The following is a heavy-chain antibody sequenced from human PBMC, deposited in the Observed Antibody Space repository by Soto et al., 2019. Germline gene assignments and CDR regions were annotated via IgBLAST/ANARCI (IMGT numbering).Heavy chain of an antibody. J-gene: IGHJ3*02. D-gene: IGHD3-3*01. Sequence: ASVKVSCKASGYTFTSYGISWVRQAPGQGLEWMGWISAYNGNTNYAQKLQGRVTMTTDTSTSTAYMELRSLRSDDTAVYYCARDPGVVSVLTDTAAFDIWGQGTMVTVSS. CDR3: ARDPGVVSVLTDTAAFDI. CDR1: GYTFTSYG. V-gene: IGHV1-18*01. CDR2: ISAYNGNT.